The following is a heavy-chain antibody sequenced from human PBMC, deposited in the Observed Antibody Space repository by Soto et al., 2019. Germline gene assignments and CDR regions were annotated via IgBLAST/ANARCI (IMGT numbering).Heavy chain of an antibody. J-gene: IGHJ3*02. Sequence: GGSLRLSCAVSGFSVSNTYMSWVRQAPGKGLEWISVIYRGRATYYADSVKGRFTISRDDSRNTVYLQMNSLTTEDTAVYFCARDRSASSRADSFDIWGQGTMVTVSS. V-gene: IGHV3-53*01. CDR2: IYRGRAT. CDR1: GFSVSNTY. D-gene: IGHD6-25*01. CDR3: ARDRSASSRADSFDI.